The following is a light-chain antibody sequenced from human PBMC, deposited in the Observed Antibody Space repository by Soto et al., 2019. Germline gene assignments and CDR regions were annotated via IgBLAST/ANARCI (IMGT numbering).Light chain of an antibody. V-gene: IGKV1-5*03. Sequence: DIQMTQSPSTLSASVGDRVTITCRTSQTINSWLAWYQQKPGTAPKLLIYKASSLESGVPSRFSGRGSAKEFTLTSGGLQPDDFAKYYCQQYNNLALAFGQGTTVQIK. CDR3: QQYNNLALA. CDR1: QTINSW. CDR2: KAS. J-gene: IGKJ1*01.